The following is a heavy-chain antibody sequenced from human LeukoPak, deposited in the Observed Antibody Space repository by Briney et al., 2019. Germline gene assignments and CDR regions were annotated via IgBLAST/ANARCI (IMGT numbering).Heavy chain of an antibody. J-gene: IGHJ6*02. CDR1: GYTATNFD. CDR3: GRGYAMDV. V-gene: IGHV1-8*01. CDR2: MTLNSGRT. Sequence: ASVKVSCKVFGYTATNFDINWVRQATGQGFEWIGWMTLNSGRTGYRREFQGRVTMTTDTSTNTAYMELSSLRSDDTAVYYCGRGYAMDVWGQGTTVIVSS.